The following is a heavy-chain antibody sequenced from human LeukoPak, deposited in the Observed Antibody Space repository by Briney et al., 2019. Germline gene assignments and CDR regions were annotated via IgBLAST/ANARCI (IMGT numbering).Heavy chain of an antibody. D-gene: IGHD1-26*01. V-gene: IGHV1-18*01. Sequence: ASVKVSCKASGYTFTSYGISWVRQAPGQGPEWMGWISAYNGNTNYAQKLQGRVTMTTDTSTSTAYMELRSLRSDDTAVYYCARAEWELLPFDYWGQGTLVTVSS. CDR3: ARAEWELLPFDY. CDR2: ISAYNGNT. CDR1: GYTFTSYG. J-gene: IGHJ4*02.